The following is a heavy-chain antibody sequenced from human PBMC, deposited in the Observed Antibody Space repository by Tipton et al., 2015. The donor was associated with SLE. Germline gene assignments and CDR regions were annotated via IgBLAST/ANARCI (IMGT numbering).Heavy chain of an antibody. V-gene: IGHV3-23*01. CDR1: GFTFSTHW. Sequence: SLRLSCAVSGFTFSTHWMSWVRQAPGKGLEWVCSISTSGGSTFYADSAKGRFTISRDNSQNTLYLQMNSLRADDTAVYFCARSYSSWEDFDYWGQGTLVTVSS. CDR2: ISTSGGST. J-gene: IGHJ4*02. CDR3: ARSYSSWEDFDY. D-gene: IGHD6-19*01.